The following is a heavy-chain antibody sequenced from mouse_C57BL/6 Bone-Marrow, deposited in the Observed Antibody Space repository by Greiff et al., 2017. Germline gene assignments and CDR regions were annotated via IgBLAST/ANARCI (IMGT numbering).Heavy chain of an antibody. V-gene: IGHV1-64*01. CDR1: GYTFTSYW. Sequence: QVQLQQPGAELVKPGASVKLSCKASGYTFTSYWMHWVKQRPGQGLEWIGMIHPNSGSTNYNEKFKSKATLTVDKSSSTGYMQLSSLTSEDSAVYYCARGGNDDYDLDDWGQGTTLTVSS. CDR3: ARGGNDDYDLDD. D-gene: IGHD2-4*01. CDR2: IHPNSGST. J-gene: IGHJ2*01.